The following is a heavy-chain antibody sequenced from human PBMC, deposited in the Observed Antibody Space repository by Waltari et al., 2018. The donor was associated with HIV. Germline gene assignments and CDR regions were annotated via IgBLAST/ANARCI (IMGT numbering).Heavy chain of an antibody. V-gene: IGHV7-4-1*02. CDR2: INPDTGNP. Sequence: QVQLVQSGSELKKPGASVKVSCKASGYSFTTYAMNWVRQAPGQGLEWMGWINPDTGNPTYAQGFTGRFVFSLDTSVSTAYLQISSLTAEDTAVYYCARTTSVRSVVMFDPWGQGTLVTVSS. CDR1: GYSFTTYA. CDR3: ARTTSVRSVVMFDP. J-gene: IGHJ5*02. D-gene: IGHD2-15*01.